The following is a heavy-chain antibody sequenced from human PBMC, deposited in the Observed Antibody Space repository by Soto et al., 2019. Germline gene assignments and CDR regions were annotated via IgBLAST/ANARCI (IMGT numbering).Heavy chain of an antibody. D-gene: IGHD2-21*02. CDR1: GFTFSSYA. CDR2: ISCSGGSI. J-gene: IGHJ5*02. V-gene: IGHV3-23*01. CDR3: AKDTKHIVVVTAIGRFVP. Sequence: PGGSLRLSCAASGFTFSSYAMSWVRQAPGKGLEWVSAISCSGGSIYYADPVKGRFTISRDNCKNTLYLKMNSMRAEDKAVYFCAKDTKHIVVVTAIGRFVPWGQGTLVTVSS.